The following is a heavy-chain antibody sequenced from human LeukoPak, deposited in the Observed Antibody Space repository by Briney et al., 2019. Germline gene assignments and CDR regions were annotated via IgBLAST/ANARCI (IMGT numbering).Heavy chain of an antibody. D-gene: IGHD2-15*01. J-gene: IGHJ6*02. CDR1: GFTFSSYS. CDR3: ARVGCSGGRCPGYGMDV. Sequence: GGSLRLSCAASGFTFSSYSMNWARQAPGKGLEWVSSISSSSTYIYYADSVKGRFTISRDNAKNSLYLQMNSLRVEDTAVYYCARVGCSGGRCPGYGMDVWGQGTTVTVSS. CDR2: ISSSSTYI. V-gene: IGHV3-21*01.